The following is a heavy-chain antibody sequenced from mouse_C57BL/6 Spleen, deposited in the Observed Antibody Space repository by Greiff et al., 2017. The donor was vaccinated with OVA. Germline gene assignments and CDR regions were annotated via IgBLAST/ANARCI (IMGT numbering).Heavy chain of an antibody. CDR3: ASLGSSYLAY. D-gene: IGHD1-1*01. J-gene: IGHJ3*01. CDR2: IYPGSGNT. Sequence: QVQLKQSGPELVKPGASVKISCKASGYSFTSYYIHWVKQRPGQGLEWIGWIYPGSGNTKYNEKFKGKATLTADTSSSTAYMQLSSLTSEDSAVYYCASLGSSYLAYWGQGTLVTVSA. V-gene: IGHV1-66*01. CDR1: GYSFTSYY.